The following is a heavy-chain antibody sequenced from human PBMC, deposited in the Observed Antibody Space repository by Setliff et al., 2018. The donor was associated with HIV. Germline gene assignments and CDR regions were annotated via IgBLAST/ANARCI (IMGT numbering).Heavy chain of an antibody. CDR2: IDYSGSA. CDR3: AREGKTALVTKYFDY. Sequence: SETLSLTCTVSSGFISSGTYYWSWIRQYPGKGLEWIGYIDYSGSAFYNPSLKSRITISRDTSKNQFSLKMNSVTAADTAVYYCAREGKTALVTKYFDYWGHGKLVTVSS. D-gene: IGHD5-18*01. J-gene: IGHJ4*01. CDR1: SGFISSGTYY. V-gene: IGHV4-31*03.